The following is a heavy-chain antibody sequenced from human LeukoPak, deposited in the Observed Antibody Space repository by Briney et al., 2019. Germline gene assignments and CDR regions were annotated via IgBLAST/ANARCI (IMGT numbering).Heavy chain of an antibody. Sequence: GASVTVSCKASGYTFTSYYMHWVRQAPGQGLEWMGIINPSGGSTSYAQKFQGRVTMTRDTSTSTVYMELSSLRSEDTAVYYCARELGPYYYDSSGYYSPFDYWGQGTLVTVSS. CDR1: GYTFTSYY. J-gene: IGHJ4*02. D-gene: IGHD3-22*01. CDR3: ARELGPYYYDSSGYYSPFDY. V-gene: IGHV1-46*01. CDR2: INPSGGST.